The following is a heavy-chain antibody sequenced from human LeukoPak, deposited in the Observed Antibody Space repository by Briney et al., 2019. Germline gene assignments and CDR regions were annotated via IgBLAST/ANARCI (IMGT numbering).Heavy chain of an antibody. CDR2: ISSSSSYI. J-gene: IGHJ6*02. CDR3: ANPRYCSGVYGMDV. D-gene: IGHD2-15*01. Sequence: GGSLRLSCAASGFTFSSYSMNWVRQAPGKGLEWVSSISSSSSYIYYADSVKGRFTISRDSAKNSLYLQMNSLRAEDTAVYYCANPRYCSGVYGMDVWGQGTTVTVSS. V-gene: IGHV3-21*01. CDR1: GFTFSSYS.